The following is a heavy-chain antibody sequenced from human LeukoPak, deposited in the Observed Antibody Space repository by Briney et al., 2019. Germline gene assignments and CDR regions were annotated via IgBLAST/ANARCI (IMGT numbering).Heavy chain of an antibody. CDR3: ARDITGAFDI. CDR1: GFTFSSYG. Sequence: GRSLRLSCAASGFTFSSYGMHWARRAPGKGLEWVAVIWYDGSNKYYADSVKGRFTISRDNSKNTLYLQMNSLRAEDTAVYYCARDITGAFDIWGQGTMVTVSS. D-gene: IGHD1-14*01. J-gene: IGHJ3*02. CDR2: IWYDGSNK. V-gene: IGHV3-33*01.